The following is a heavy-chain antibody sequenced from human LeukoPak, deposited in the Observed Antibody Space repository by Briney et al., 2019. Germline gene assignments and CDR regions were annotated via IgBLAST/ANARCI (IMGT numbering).Heavy chain of an antibody. CDR2: ISGSGGAT. Sequence: GGSLRLSCAASGFTFSSYWMSWVRQAPGKGLEWVSAISGSGGATYYADSVKGRFTISRDNSKNTLYLQMNSLRAEDTAVYYCAKVSRGIVAAMDVWGKGTTVTVSS. J-gene: IGHJ6*03. D-gene: IGHD6-25*01. CDR1: GFTFSSYW. V-gene: IGHV3-23*01. CDR3: AKVSRGIVAAMDV.